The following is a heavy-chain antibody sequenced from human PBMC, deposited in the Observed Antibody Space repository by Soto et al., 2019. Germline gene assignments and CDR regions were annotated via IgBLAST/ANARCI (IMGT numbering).Heavy chain of an antibody. J-gene: IGHJ6*01. CDR3: AKSYYYGSGSYYYGMDV. Sequence: QVQLVESGGGVVQPGRSLRLSCAASGFTFSSYGMHWVRQAPGKGLEWVAVISYDGSNKYYADSVKGRFTISRDNSKNTLYLQMNSLRAEDTAVYYCAKSYYYGSGSYYYGMDVW. CDR2: ISYDGSNK. CDR1: GFTFSSYG. D-gene: IGHD3-10*01. V-gene: IGHV3-30*18.